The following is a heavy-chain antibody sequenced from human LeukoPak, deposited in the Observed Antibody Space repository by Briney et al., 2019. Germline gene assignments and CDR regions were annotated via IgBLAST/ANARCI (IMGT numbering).Heavy chain of an antibody. CDR2: LVTDDDT. CDR3: AKGDGYPHY. D-gene: IGHD5-24*01. Sequence: GGSLRLSCAASGFTFSSHDMHWVRQAPGKGLEWVSGLVTDDDTYYAASVKGRFTISRDNSKNTLYLQMNSLRAEDTAVYYCAKGDGYPHYWGQGTLVTVSS. J-gene: IGHJ4*02. V-gene: IGHV3-13*01. CDR1: GFTFSSHD.